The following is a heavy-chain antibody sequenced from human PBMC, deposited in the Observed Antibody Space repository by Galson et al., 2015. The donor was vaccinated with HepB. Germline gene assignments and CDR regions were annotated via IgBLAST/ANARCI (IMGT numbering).Heavy chain of an antibody. D-gene: IGHD3-22*01. CDR1: GFTFNNYA. Sequence: SLRLSCAASGFTFNNYAMSWVRQAPGKGLEWVSAISGNGGSTYNADSVKGRFTISRDNSKNTLYLQMNSLRVEDTAVYYCAKGITYYYDTTGYYYFDYWGQGTLVTVSS. CDR3: AKGITYYYDTTGYYYFDY. J-gene: IGHJ4*02. V-gene: IGHV3-23*01. CDR2: ISGNGGST.